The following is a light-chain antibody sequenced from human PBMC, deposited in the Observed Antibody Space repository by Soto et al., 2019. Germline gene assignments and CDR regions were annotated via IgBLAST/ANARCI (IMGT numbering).Light chain of an antibody. CDR3: HQSDSTPYP. CDR2: AAC. CDR1: QSISSY. J-gene: IGKJ2*01. V-gene: IGKV1-39*01. Sequence: DIQMTQSPSSLSASVGDRVTITCRASQSISSYLNWYQQKPGKAPKLLIYAACSLQSGVPSRFSGSGSGTDFTLTIRSLQPEDFSTYYCHQSDSTPYPFGQGTKLEIK.